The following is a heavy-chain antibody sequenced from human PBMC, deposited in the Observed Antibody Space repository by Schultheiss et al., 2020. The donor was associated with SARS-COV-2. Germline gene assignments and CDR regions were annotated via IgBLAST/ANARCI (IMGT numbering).Heavy chain of an antibody. V-gene: IGHV4-61*09. J-gene: IGHJ4*02. CDR2: INHSGST. CDR3: ARGGYSYGFQPYYFDY. D-gene: IGHD5-18*01. Sequence: SQTLSLTCTVSGGSISSGSYYWSWIRQPAGKGLEWIGEINHSGSTNYNPSLKSRVTISVDTSKNQFSLKLSSVTAADTAVYYCARGGYSYGFQPYYFDYWGQGTLVTVSS. CDR1: GGSISSGSYY.